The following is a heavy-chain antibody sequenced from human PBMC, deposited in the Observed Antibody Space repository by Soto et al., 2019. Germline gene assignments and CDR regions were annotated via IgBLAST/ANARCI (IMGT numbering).Heavy chain of an antibody. CDR3: AREGIAVAAVDY. CDR1: GGSISSYY. J-gene: IGHJ4*02. V-gene: IGHV4-4*07. Sequence: SETLSLTXTVSGGSISSYYWSWIRQPAGKGLEWIGRIYTSGSTNYNPSLKSRVTMSVDTSKNQFSLKLSSVTAADTAVYYCAREGIAVAAVDYWGQGTLVTVSS. D-gene: IGHD6-19*01. CDR2: IYTSGST.